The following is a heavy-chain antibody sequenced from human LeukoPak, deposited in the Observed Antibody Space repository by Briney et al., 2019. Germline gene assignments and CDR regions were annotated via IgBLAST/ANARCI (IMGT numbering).Heavy chain of an antibody. Sequence: GGSLRLSCAASGFTFKTAWMSWVRQAPGKGLEWVGRIKSRTEGGTTDYAAPVKGRFTISRDDSKNTLHLQMNSLKTEDTAVYYCTTHQPHDYGDLHSFEYWGQGTLVTVSS. D-gene: IGHD4-17*01. CDR3: TTHQPHDYGDLHSFEY. V-gene: IGHV3-15*01. J-gene: IGHJ4*02. CDR2: IKSRTEGGTT. CDR1: GFTFKTAW.